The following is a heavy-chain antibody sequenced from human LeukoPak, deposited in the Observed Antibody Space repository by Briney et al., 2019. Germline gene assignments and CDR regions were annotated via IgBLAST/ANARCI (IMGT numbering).Heavy chain of an antibody. CDR3: AREDPIVY. V-gene: IGHV3-66*02. J-gene: IGHJ4*02. CDR2: IYSGGSA. D-gene: IGHD3-16*02. CDR1: GFTVSSNH. Sequence: GGSLRLSCAASGFTVSSNHMSWVRQAPGKGLEWVSVIYSGGSAYYADSVKGRFTISRDNSKNTLYLQTNSLRADDTAVYYCAREDPIVYWGQGTLVTVSS.